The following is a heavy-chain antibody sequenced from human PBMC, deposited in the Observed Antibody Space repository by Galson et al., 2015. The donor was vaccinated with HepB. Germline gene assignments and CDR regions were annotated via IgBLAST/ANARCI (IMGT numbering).Heavy chain of an antibody. D-gene: IGHD5-18*01. J-gene: IGHJ4*02. CDR1: GFTFSSCA. CDR3: AIRRGYSSPEGPADY. Sequence: SLRLSCAASGFTFSSCAMSWVRQAPGKGLEWVSAISGSGGSTYYADSVKGRFTISRDNSKNTLYLQMNSLRAEDTAVYYCAIRRGYSSPEGPADYWGQGTLVTVSS. V-gene: IGHV3-23*01. CDR2: ISGSGGST.